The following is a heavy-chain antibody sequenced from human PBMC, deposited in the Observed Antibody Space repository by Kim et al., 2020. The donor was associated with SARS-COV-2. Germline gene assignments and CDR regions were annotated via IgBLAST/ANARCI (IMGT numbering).Heavy chain of an antibody. J-gene: IGHJ4*02. CDR2: IKSKTDGGTT. CDR3: TTDQPGIAAAGTGGGVDY. D-gene: IGHD6-13*01. CDR1: GFTFSNAW. Sequence: GGSLRLSCAASGFTFSNAWMSWVRQAPGKGLEWVGRIKSKTDGGTTDYAAPVKGRFTISRDDSKNTLYLQMNSLKTEDTAVYYCTTDQPGIAAAGTGGGVDYWGQGTLVTVSS. V-gene: IGHV3-15*01.